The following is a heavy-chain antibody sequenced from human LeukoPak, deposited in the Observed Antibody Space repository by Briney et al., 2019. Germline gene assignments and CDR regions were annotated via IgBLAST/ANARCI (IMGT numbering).Heavy chain of an antibody. CDR3: ARGLIPADYYFDS. V-gene: IGHV3-74*01. J-gene: IGHJ4*02. Sequence: GGSLRLSCTTSGFTFGTYWMQWVRQTPGKGLVWVSRITSDGSSTSYADSVKGRFTISRDNANDTLYLEMNSLRADDTAVYYCARGLIPADYYFDSWGRGTLVTVSS. CDR2: ITSDGSST. CDR1: GFTFGTYW. D-gene: IGHD2-2*01.